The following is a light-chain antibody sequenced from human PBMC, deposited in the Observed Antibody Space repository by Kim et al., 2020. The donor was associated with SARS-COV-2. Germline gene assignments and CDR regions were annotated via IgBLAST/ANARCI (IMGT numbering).Light chain of an antibody. J-gene: IGKJ4*01. CDR2: AAS. CDR1: QGISNC. V-gene: IGKV1-27*01. CDR3: QKYNSVPLT. Sequence: APVGDRVTTTCRASQGISNCLACDKQRPGKVPNLLIYAASILQSGVPSRFSGSGSGTDFTLTISSLQPEDVATYYCQKYNSVPLTFGGGTKVEIK.